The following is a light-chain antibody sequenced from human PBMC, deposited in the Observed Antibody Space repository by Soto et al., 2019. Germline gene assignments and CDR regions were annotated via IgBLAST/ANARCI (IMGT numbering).Light chain of an antibody. CDR1: QSVSSW. CDR2: KAS. Sequence: DIQMTQSPSTLSASVGDRVTITCRASQSVSSWLAWYQQKPGKAPKLLIYKASSLESGVPSRFSGSESGTEFTLTISSLQPDDFATYYCQLYSTFGQGTKVEIK. J-gene: IGKJ1*01. V-gene: IGKV1-5*03. CDR3: QLYST.